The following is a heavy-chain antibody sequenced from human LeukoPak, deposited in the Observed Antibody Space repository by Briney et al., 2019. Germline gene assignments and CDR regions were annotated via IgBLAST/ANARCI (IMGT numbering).Heavy chain of an antibody. CDR1: GGSISSYY. J-gene: IGHJ6*02. Sequence: PETLSLTCTVSGGSISSYYWSWIRQPAGKGLEWIGRIYTSGSTNYNPSLKSRVTMSVDTSKNQFSLKLSSVTAADTAVYYCARVGIYGGYYGMDVWGQGTTVTVSS. CDR2: IYTSGST. CDR3: ARVGIYGGYYGMDV. D-gene: IGHD4-23*01. V-gene: IGHV4-4*07.